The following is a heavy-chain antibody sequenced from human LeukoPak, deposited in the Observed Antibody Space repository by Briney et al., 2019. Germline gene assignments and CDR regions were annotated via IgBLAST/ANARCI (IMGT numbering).Heavy chain of an antibody. V-gene: IGHV3-21*01. CDR2: ISSSSSYI. CDR1: GFTSSSYS. D-gene: IGHD5-18*01. Sequence: GGSLRLSCAASGFTSSSYSMNWVRQAPGKGLEWVSSISSSSSYIYYADSVKGRFTISRDNAKNSLYLQMNSLRAEDTAVYYCARAKIVDTAMVGAFDIWGQGTMVTVSS. CDR3: ARAKIVDTAMVGAFDI. J-gene: IGHJ3*02.